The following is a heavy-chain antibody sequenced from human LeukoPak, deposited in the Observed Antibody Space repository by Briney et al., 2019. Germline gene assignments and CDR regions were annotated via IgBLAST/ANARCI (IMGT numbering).Heavy chain of an antibody. D-gene: IGHD3-22*01. V-gene: IGHV4-39*01. J-gene: IGHJ3*02. CDR3: ARHSWYYYDSSGIDAFDI. Sequence: SETLSLTCTVSGGSISSSSYYWGWIRQPPGKGLEWIGSIYYSGSTHYNPSLKSRVTISVDTSKNQFSLKLSSVTAADTAVYYCARHSWYYYDSSGIDAFDIWGQGTMVTVSS. CDR1: GGSISSSSYY. CDR2: IYYSGST.